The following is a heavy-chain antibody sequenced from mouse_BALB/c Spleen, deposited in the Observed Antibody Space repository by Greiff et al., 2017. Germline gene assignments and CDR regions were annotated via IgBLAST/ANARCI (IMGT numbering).Heavy chain of an antibody. J-gene: IGHJ1*01. CDR3: ARDYVEVRWYFDV. D-gene: IGHD2-14*01. V-gene: IGHV2-9*02. CDR2: IWAGGST. CDR1: GFSLTSYG. Sequence: QVQLQQSGPGLVAPSQSLSITCTVSGFSLTSYGVHWVRQPPGKGLEWLGVIWAGGSTNYNSALMSRLSISKDNSKSQVFLKMNSLQTDDTAMYYCARDYVEVRWYFDVWGAGTTVTVSA.